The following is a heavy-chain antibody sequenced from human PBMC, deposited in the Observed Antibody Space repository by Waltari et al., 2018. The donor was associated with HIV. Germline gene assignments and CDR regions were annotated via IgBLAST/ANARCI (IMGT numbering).Heavy chain of an antibody. Sequence: QVQLVQSGAEVKKPGSSVKVPCKSSGCTVSSSAVSWVRQAPGQGLEWVGGIIPLFGTVHYAQKFHGRVTITADGSTSTVYMELRSLRSEDTAVYYCARDKAHNDVWSGYVSWGQGTLFTVSS. J-gene: IGHJ5*02. CDR3: ARDKAHNDVWSGYVS. D-gene: IGHD3-3*01. CDR1: GCTVSSSA. V-gene: IGHV1-69*01. CDR2: IIPLFGTV.